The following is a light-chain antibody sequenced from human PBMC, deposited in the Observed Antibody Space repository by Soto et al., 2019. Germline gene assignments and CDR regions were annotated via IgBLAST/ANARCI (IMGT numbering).Light chain of an antibody. V-gene: IGLV4-69*01. J-gene: IGLJ2*01. CDR3: QTWGTGIVV. Sequence: QPVLTQSPSASGSLGASVKLTCTLSSGHSSDAIAWHQQQPEKGPRFLMNLNSDGSHTKGDGIPDRFSGSSSGAERYLTISSLQSEDEADYYCQTWGTGIVVFGGGTKLTVL. CDR2: LNSDGSH. CDR1: SGHSSDA.